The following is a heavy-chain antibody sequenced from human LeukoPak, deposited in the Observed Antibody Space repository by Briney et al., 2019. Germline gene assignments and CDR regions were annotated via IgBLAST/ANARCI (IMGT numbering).Heavy chain of an antibody. Sequence: SSETLSLTCTGSGGSISSYYWSWIRQPPGKGLQGIGYINYSGNTNYNPSLTGRVTVSVDTSKNQISLKLSSVSAADTAVYYCARHGYDTGNYQAHFDYWGQGTLVTVSS. J-gene: IGHJ4*02. CDR2: INYSGNT. V-gene: IGHV4-59*08. CDR3: ARHGYDTGNYQAHFDY. CDR1: GGSISSYY. D-gene: IGHD3-9*01.